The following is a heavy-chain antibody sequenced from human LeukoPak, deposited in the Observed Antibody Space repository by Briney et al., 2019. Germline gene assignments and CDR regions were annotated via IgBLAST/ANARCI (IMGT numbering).Heavy chain of an antibody. CDR1: GYTFTGYY. Sequence: ASVKVSCKASGYTFTGYYMHWVRQAPGQGLEWMGWINPNSGGTNYAQKFQGRVTMTRDTSISTAYMELSRLRSDDTAVYYCARGFLTSIAAAGTLDYWGQGTLVTVSS. CDR2: INPNSGGT. V-gene: IGHV1-2*02. CDR3: ARGFLTSIAAAGTLDY. D-gene: IGHD6-13*01. J-gene: IGHJ4*02.